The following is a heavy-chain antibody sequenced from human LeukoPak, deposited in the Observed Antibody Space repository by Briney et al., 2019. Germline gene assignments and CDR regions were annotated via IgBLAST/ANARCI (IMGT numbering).Heavy chain of an antibody. D-gene: IGHD4-17*01. CDR1: GFSLSSYW. CDR3: ARGQVTSVTRLAAFDI. J-gene: IGHJ3*02. CDR2: IKHDGSEI. Sequence: GGSLRLSCAASGFSLSSYWMNWVRQAPGKGLEWVANIKHDGSEIYYVDSVKGRFTISRDNAKNSQYLQMNSLGAQDTAVYYCARGQVTSVTRLAAFDIWGQGTLVTVSS. V-gene: IGHV3-7*04.